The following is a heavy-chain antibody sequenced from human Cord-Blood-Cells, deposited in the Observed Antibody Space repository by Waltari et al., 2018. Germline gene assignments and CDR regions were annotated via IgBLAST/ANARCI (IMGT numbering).Heavy chain of an antibody. CDR1: GGTFSSYA. CDR2: IIPIFGTA. V-gene: IGHV1-69*01. CDR3: ARLPDYYGSGSYYPNWFDP. D-gene: IGHD3-10*01. J-gene: IGHJ5*02. Sequence: QVQLVQSGAEVKKPGSSVKVSCKASGGTFSSYAISWVRQAPGQGLEWMGVIIPIFGTANYEPKFQGRVTMTADESTSTAYLDLSSLSAEDTAVYYCARLPDYYGSGSYYPNWFDPWGQGTLVTVSS.